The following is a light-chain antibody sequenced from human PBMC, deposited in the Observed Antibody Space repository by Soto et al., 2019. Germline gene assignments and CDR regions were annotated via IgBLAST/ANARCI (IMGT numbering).Light chain of an antibody. V-gene: IGKV1-39*01. Sequence: DIQLTQAPSSLSASLGDRVTITCRAGQTVTDYLNWYQHKPGKAPKLLIYSASTLQSGVPSRFSGGGSGTDFTLTISSLQPEDVATYYCQKYNSAPWTFGQGAKVDIK. CDR1: QTVTDY. J-gene: IGKJ1*01. CDR2: SAS. CDR3: QKYNSAPWT.